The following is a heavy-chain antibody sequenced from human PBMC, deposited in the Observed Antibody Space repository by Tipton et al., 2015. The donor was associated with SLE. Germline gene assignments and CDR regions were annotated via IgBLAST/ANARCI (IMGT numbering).Heavy chain of an antibody. Sequence: SLRLSCAASGFTVSSNYMSWVRQAPGKGLEWVSVIYSSGSTDYADSVKGRFTISRDKSKNTLFLQMNSLRIEDTAVYYCSRDGRRFLEWSDAFDTWGQGTMVTVSS. CDR1: GFTVSSNY. J-gene: IGHJ3*02. D-gene: IGHD3-3*01. CDR2: IYSSGST. CDR3: SRDGRRFLEWSDAFDT. V-gene: IGHV3-53*05.